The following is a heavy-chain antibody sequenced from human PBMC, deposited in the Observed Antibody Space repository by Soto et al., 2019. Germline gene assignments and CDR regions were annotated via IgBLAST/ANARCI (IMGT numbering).Heavy chain of an antibody. D-gene: IGHD6-19*01. CDR1: GFIFRNYA. CDR3: AKDYGSSRYFFDY. V-gene: IGHV3-23*01. CDR2: ISGSGANT. Sequence: GGSLRLSCAVSGFIFRNYAMSWVRQAPGKVLEWVSTISGSGANTYYADSVKGRLTISRDNSKNTLYLQVNSLRAEDTAVYYCAKDYGSSRYFFDYWGQGTLVTVSS. J-gene: IGHJ4*02.